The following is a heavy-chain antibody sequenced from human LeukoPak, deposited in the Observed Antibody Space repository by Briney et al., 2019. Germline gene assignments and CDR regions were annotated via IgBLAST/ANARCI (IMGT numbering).Heavy chain of an antibody. D-gene: IGHD4-17*01. CDR3: ARASVTTISWFDP. Sequence: ASVKVSCKVSGYTLTELPMHWVRQAPGKGLEWMGGFDPEDGETIYAQKFQGRVTMTRDTSTSTVYMELSSLRSEDTAVYYCARASVTTISWFDPWGQGTLVTVSS. CDR2: FDPEDGET. V-gene: IGHV1-24*01. CDR1: GYTLTELP. J-gene: IGHJ5*02.